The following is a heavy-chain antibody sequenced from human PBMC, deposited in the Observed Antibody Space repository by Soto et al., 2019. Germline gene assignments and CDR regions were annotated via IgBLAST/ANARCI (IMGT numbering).Heavy chain of an antibody. D-gene: IGHD2-15*01. V-gene: IGHV3-33*06. CDR2: VWLDGSNK. Sequence: GGSLRLSCAASGFTFSDFTTYAVHWVRQAPGQGLEWVAVVWLDGSNKYYADSVKGRFTISRDHSKNTLYLQMNSLRAEDTAIYYCAKRSLSPYCDGGSCYSPCDYWGQGTLVTVSS. J-gene: IGHJ4*02. CDR1: GFTFSDFTTYA. CDR3: AKRSLSPYCDGGSCYSPCDY.